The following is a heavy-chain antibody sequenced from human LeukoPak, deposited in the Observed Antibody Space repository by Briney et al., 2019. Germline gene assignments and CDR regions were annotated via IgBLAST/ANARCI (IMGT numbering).Heavy chain of an antibody. Sequence: ASVRVSCKASGYTFTDYYIHWVRQAPGQGLEWMGWINPKSGGTYYSPNFQGRLTMTRDTSITTACMDLSGLRSDDTAVYYCARVLVVRGLINWFDPWGQGTLVTVSS. CDR1: GYTFTDYY. V-gene: IGHV1-2*02. CDR3: ARVLVVRGLINWFDP. D-gene: IGHD3-10*01. J-gene: IGHJ5*02. CDR2: INPKSGGT.